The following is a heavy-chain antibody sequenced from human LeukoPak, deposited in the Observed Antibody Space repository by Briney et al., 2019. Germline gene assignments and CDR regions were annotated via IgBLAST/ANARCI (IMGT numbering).Heavy chain of an antibody. CDR3: ARDYYDYVWGSYQKPGY. CDR1: GYTFTGYY. D-gene: IGHD3-16*02. CDR2: INPNSGGT. V-gene: IGHV1-2*06. Sequence: GASVTVSCTASGYTFTGYYMHWVRQAPGQGLEWMGRINPNSGGTNYTQKLQGRVTMTRDTSISTAYMELSRLRSDGTAVYYCARDYYDYVWGSYQKPGYWGQGTLVTVSS. J-gene: IGHJ4*02.